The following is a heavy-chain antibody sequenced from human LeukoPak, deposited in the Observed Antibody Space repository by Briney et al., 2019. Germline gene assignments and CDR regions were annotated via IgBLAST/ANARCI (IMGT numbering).Heavy chain of an antibody. D-gene: IGHD6-13*01. CDR1: GFTFSSYG. CDR3: AKDRYSSSWDFDY. V-gene: IGHV3-30*02. CDR2: IRYDGSNK. J-gene: IGHJ4*02. Sequence: GGSLRLSCAASGFTFSSYGMHWVRQAPGKGLEWVAFIRYDGSNKYYADSVKGRFTISRDNSKYTLYLQMNSLRAEDTAVYYCAKDRYSSSWDFDYWGQGTLVTVSS.